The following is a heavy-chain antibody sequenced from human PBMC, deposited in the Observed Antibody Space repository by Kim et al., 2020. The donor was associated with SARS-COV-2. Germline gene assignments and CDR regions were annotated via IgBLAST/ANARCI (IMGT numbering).Heavy chain of an antibody. CDR3: ASVEASSDPYYFDY. CDR2: ISYDGSNK. D-gene: IGHD2-15*01. J-gene: IGHJ4*02. Sequence: GGSLRLSCAASGFTFSSYAMHWVRQAPGKGLEWVAVISYDGSNKYYADSVKGRFTISRDNSKNTLYLQMNSLRAEDTAVYYCASVEASSDPYYFDYWGQGTLVTVSS. V-gene: IGHV3-30*04. CDR1: GFTFSSYA.